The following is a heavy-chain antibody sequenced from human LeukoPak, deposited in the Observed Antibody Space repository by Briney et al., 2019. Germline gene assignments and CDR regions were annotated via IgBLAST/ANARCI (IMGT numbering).Heavy chain of an antibody. CDR1: GFTFSSSA. CDR2: LSGSGDST. Sequence: PGGSLRLSCAASGFTFSSSAMTWVRQAPEKGLEWVSTLSGSGDSTYYADSVKGRFAISRDNGKNSLYLQMNRLRAEDTAVYYCARPRGCGSSRCNNFDYWGQGTLVTVSS. J-gene: IGHJ4*02. V-gene: IGHV3-23*01. CDR3: ARPRGCGSSRCNNFDY. D-gene: IGHD2-2*01.